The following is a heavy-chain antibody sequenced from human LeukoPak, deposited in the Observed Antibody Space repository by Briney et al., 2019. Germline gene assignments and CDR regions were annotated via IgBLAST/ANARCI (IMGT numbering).Heavy chain of an antibody. J-gene: IGHJ4*02. CDR1: GFTFNTHA. CDR3: ARDSRHSSSWYPSGY. Sequence: GTSLRLSCAASGFTFNTHAMHWVRQAPGKGLEWISFIFYDGSDKYYADSVKGRFTIARDNSKNTVSLQMNSLRAEDTAVYYCARDSRHSSSWYPSGYWGQGTLVTVSS. D-gene: IGHD6-13*01. CDR2: IFYDGSDK. V-gene: IGHV3-33*01.